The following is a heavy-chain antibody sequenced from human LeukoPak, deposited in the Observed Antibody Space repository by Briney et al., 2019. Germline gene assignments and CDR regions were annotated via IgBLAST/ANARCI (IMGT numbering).Heavy chain of an antibody. V-gene: IGHV3-23*01. Sequence: ETLSLTCAVSGGSISSGGYSWSWVRQAPGKGLEWVSAISGSGGSTYYADSVKGRFTISRDNSKNTLYLQMNSLRAEDTAVYYCAKDSARVVVTAIYDYWGQGTLVTVSS. CDR3: AKDSARVVVTAIYDY. D-gene: IGHD2-21*02. CDR1: GGSISSGGYS. CDR2: ISGSGGST. J-gene: IGHJ4*02.